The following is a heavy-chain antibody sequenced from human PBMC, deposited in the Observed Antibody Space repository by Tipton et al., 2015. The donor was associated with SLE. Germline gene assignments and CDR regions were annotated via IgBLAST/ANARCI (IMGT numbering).Heavy chain of an antibody. D-gene: IGHD6-13*01. CDR1: GYTFTSYG. CDR2: ISAYNGNT. V-gene: IGHV1-18*01. J-gene: IGHJ4*02. Sequence: QSGAEVKKPGASVKVSCKASGYTFTSYGISWVRQAPGQGLEWMGWISAYNGNTNYAQKLQGRVTMTTDTSTSTAYMELRSLRSDDTAVYYCARDSKQQLDHQDFDYWGQGTLVTVSS. CDR3: ARDSKQQLDHQDFDY.